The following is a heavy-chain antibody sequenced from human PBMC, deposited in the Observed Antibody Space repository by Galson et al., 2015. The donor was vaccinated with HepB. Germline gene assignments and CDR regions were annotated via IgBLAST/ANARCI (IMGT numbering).Heavy chain of an antibody. CDR3: AKRGGYCSSISCYDY. Sequence: SLRLSCAASGFTFSSYAMSWVRQAPGKGLEWVSAISGSGGSTYYADSVKGRFTISRDNSKNTLYLQMNSLRAEDTAVYYCAKRGGYCSSISCYDYWGQGTLVTVSS. CDR1: GFTFSSYA. V-gene: IGHV3-23*01. J-gene: IGHJ4*02. D-gene: IGHD2-2*01. CDR2: ISGSGGST.